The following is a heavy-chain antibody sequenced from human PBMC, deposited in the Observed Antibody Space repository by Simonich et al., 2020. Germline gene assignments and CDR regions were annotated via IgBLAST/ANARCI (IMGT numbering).Heavy chain of an antibody. Sequence: EVQLLESGGGLVQPGGSLRLSCAASGFTFSSYAMSWVRQAPRKGLEWVSAISGSGDSTYYAASVKGRFTISRDNSKNTLYLQMNSLRAEDTAVYYCAKDSSLVGATDWFDPWGQGTLVTVSS. CDR1: GFTFSSYA. CDR3: AKDSSLVGATDWFDP. D-gene: IGHD1-26*01. J-gene: IGHJ5*02. CDR2: ISGSGDST. V-gene: IGHV3-23*01.